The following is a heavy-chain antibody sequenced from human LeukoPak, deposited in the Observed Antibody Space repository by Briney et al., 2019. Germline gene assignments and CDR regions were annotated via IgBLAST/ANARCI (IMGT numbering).Heavy chain of an antibody. Sequence: RRSLRLSSAPSEFTSSNYGMHSVCQAPSKGLEWVTFVRTNVKDQYYADSVKGRFTISRDNSKNTLYLQMNSLRAGDTAIYYCATAGLDYWGQGSLVTVSS. J-gene: IGHJ4*02. D-gene: IGHD2-21*02. CDR2: VRTNVKDQ. CDR1: EFTSSNYG. CDR3: ATAGLDY. V-gene: IGHV3-30*02.